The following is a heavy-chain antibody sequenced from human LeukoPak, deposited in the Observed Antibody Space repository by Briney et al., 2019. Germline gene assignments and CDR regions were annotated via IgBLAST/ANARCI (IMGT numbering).Heavy chain of an antibody. Sequence: NPSQTLSLICTVSGGSISIGGYYWSWIRQHPGKGLDWIGYIYYSGSTYYNPSLKSRVTISVDTSKSQFSLKLSSVTAADTAVYYCARDRVVGETDFWGQGTVVTVSS. V-gene: IGHV4-31*03. D-gene: IGHD4-17*01. CDR1: GGSISIGGYY. CDR3: ARDRVVGETDF. J-gene: IGHJ4*02. CDR2: IYYSGST.